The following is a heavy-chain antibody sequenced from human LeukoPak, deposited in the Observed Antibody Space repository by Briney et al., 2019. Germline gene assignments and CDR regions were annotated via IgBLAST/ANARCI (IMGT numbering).Heavy chain of an antibody. V-gene: IGHV3-48*03. Sequence: PGGSLRLSCAASGFTISTYEMNWVRQAPGKGLEWVSYISNSGNTKHYADSVKGRFTISRDNAKNSLYLQINSLTAEDTAVYYCARSTYFDYWGQGTLVAVSS. CDR1: GFTISTYE. CDR3: ARSTYFDY. J-gene: IGHJ4*02. CDR2: ISNSGNTK.